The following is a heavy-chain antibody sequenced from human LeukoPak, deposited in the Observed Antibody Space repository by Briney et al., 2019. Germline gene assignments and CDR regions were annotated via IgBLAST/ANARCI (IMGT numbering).Heavy chain of an antibody. J-gene: IGHJ4*02. CDR1: GGSISSGDYY. Sequence: SETLSLTCTVSGGSISSGDYYWSRIRQPPGKGLEWIGYIYYSGSTYYNPSLKSRVTISVDTSKNQFSLKLSSVTAADTAVYYCARDLRSGRAFDYWGQGTLVTVSS. CDR2: IYYSGST. D-gene: IGHD2-15*01. CDR3: ARDLRSGRAFDY. V-gene: IGHV4-30-4*08.